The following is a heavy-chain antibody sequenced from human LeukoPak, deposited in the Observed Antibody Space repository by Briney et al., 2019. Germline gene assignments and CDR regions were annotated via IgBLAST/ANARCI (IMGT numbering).Heavy chain of an antibody. CDR1: GFTFSNYG. V-gene: IGHV3-23*01. Sequence: GGSLRLSCAASGFTFSNYGMSWVRQAPGKGLEWVSAISGSGGSTYYADSVKGRFTISRDNSKNTPYLQMNSLRAEDTAVYYCANKRGSGSSDWGQGTLVTVSS. J-gene: IGHJ4*02. CDR3: ANKRGSGSSD. CDR2: ISGSGGST. D-gene: IGHD3-10*01.